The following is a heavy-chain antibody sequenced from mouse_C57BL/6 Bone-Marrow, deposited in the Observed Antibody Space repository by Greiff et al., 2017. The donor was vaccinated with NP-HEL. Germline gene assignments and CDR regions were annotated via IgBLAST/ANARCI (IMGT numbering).Heavy chain of an antibody. J-gene: IGHJ1*03. CDR1: GYTFTSYG. CDR2: IYPRSGNT. Sequence: VQLQQSGAELARPGASVKLSCKASGYTFTSYGISWVKQRTGQGLEWIGEIYPRSGNTYYNEKFKGKATLTADKSSSTAYMELRSLTSEDSAVYFCARSTYDGYWYFDVWGTGTTVTVSS. CDR3: ARSTYDGYWYFDV. D-gene: IGHD2-3*01. V-gene: IGHV1-81*01.